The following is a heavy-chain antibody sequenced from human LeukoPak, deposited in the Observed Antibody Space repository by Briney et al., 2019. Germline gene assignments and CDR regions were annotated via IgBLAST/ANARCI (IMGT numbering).Heavy chain of an antibody. CDR1: GFTFSSYG. D-gene: IGHD2-15*01. J-gene: IGHJ6*02. V-gene: IGHV3-33*01. CDR3: ARDVTPPYVVADYGMDV. Sequence: GRSLRLSCAASGFTFSSYGMHWVRQAPGKGLEWVAVIWYDGSNKYYADFVKGRFTISRDNSKNTLYLQMNSLRAEDTAVYYCARDVTPPYVVADYGMDVWGQGTTVTVSS. CDR2: IWYDGSNK.